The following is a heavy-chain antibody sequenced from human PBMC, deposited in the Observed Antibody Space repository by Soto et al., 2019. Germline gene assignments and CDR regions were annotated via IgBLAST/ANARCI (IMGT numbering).Heavy chain of an antibody. CDR2: ITISGGST. V-gene: IGHV3-23*01. D-gene: IGHD5-12*01. Sequence: GGSLRLSCAASGFTFSSYAMSWVRQVPGKGLEWVSAITISGGSTYYADSVKGRFTISRDNSKNTLYLQVNSLRAEDTAVYYCAKVGSGYGYYFDYWGQGTLVTV. J-gene: IGHJ4*02. CDR1: GFTFSSYA. CDR3: AKVGSGYGYYFDY.